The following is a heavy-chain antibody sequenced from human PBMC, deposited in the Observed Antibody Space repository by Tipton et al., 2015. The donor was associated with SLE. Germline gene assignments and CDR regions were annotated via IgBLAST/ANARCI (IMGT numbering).Heavy chain of an antibody. CDR2: IYHSGST. CDR1: GGSISSSNW. Sequence: GLVKPSGTLSLTCAVSGGSISSSNWWSWVRQPPGKGLEWIGEIYHSGSTNYNPSLKSRVTISVDKSKNQFSLKLSSVTAADTAVYSCARVWRQLANYFDYWGQGTLVTVSS. J-gene: IGHJ4*02. D-gene: IGHD6-6*01. CDR3: ARVWRQLANYFDY. V-gene: IGHV4-4*02.